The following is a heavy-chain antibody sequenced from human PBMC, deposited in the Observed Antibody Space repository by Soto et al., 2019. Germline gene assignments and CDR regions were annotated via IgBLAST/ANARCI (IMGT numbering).Heavy chain of an antibody. D-gene: IGHD6-13*01. J-gene: IGHJ6*02. V-gene: IGHV1-8*01. CDR2: MNPNSGVT. Sequence: ASVKVSCKASGYTFTSYDINWVRQATGQGLEWMGWMNPNSGVTGNAQKFQGRVTMTRNTSISTAYMVLSGLRSEDTAVYYCARAAAGTDFIVYYYGMDVWGQGTTVTVSS. CDR3: ARAAAGTDFIVYYYGMDV. CDR1: GYTFTSYD.